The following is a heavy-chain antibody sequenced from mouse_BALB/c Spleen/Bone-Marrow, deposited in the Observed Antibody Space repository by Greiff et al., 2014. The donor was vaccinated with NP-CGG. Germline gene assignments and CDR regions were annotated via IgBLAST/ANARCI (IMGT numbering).Heavy chain of an antibody. V-gene: IGHV1-14*01. Sequence: EVQLVESGPELVKPGASVKISCKASGYTFTSYVIHWVKQKPGQGLEWIGYINPYNDATKFNERFKGKATLTSDKSSSTAYMVLSSLTSEDSAVYYCAREGVDYFDYWGQGTTLTVSS. CDR3: AREGVDYFDY. J-gene: IGHJ2*01. CDR1: GYTFTSYV. CDR2: INPYNDAT.